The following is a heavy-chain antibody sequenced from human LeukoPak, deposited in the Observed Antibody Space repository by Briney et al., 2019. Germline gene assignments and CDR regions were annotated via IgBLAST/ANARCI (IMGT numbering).Heavy chain of an antibody. CDR2: IYYSGST. J-gene: IGHJ5*02. Sequence: SETLSLTCTVSGGSISSSSYYWGWIRQPPGKGLEWIGSIYYSGSTYFNPSLKSRVTISVDTSKNQFSLKLSSVTAADTAVYYCARHYYDFWSGYLDWFDPWGQGTLVTVSS. CDR1: GGSISSSSYY. V-gene: IGHV4-39*01. CDR3: ARHYYDFWSGYLDWFDP. D-gene: IGHD3-3*01.